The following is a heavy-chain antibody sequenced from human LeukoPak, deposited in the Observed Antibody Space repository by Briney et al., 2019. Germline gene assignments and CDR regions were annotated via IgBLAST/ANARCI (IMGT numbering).Heavy chain of an antibody. J-gene: IGHJ1*01. CDR2: INPGNGNT. D-gene: IGHD4-23*01. V-gene: IGHV1-3*01. CDR3: ARPLRSTVITPFQY. Sequence: ASVKVSCKTSGYTSTSFVIHWVRQAPGQRPEWMGRINPGNGNTKYSQKFQGRVTITTDTSASTAYMVLSSPRSEDTAVYYCARPLRSTVITPFQYWGQGTLVTVSP. CDR1: GYTSTSFV.